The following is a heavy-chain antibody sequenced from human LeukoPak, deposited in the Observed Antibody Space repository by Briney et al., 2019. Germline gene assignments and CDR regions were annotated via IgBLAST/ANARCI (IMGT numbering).Heavy chain of an antibody. J-gene: IGHJ6*02. V-gene: IGHV3-9*01. CDR2: ISWNSGSI. CDR1: GFTFDDYA. CDR3: AKDKGGSYLYGMDV. Sequence: GGSLRLSCAASGFTFDDYAMHWVRQAPGKGLEWVSGISWNSGSIGYADSVKGRFTISRDNAKNSLYLQMNSLRAEDTALYYCAKDKGGSYLYGMDVWGQGTTVTVSS. D-gene: IGHD1-26*01.